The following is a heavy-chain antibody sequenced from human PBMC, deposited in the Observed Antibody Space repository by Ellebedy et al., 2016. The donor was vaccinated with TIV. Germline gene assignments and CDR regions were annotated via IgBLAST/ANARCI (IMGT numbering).Heavy chain of an antibody. CDR3: AKLSQPQLLPDYRHAFDI. D-gene: IGHD5-12*01. Sequence: GGSLRLSCAASGFTFSSYAMARVRQAPGKGLEWVSSLSVSGDTTYYADSVKGRFTISRDNSKNTLTLHMNRLRAEDTAVYYCAKLSQPQLLPDYRHAFDIWGQGTMVTVSS. CDR1: GFTFSSYA. CDR2: LSVSGDTT. J-gene: IGHJ3*02. V-gene: IGHV3-23*01.